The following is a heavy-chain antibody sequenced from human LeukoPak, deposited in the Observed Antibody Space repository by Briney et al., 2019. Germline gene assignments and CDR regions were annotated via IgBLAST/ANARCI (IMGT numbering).Heavy chain of an antibody. CDR1: GGSISTYF. D-gene: IGHD3-16*01. J-gene: IGHJ1*01. Sequence: SETLSLTCTVSGGSISTYFCSWIRQPPGKGLEWIGYIYYSGSTNYNPSLKSRVTISVDTSKNQFSLRLSSVTAADTAVYYCVRHRHTGGGFQYWGQGTLVTVSS. CDR2: IYYSGST. CDR3: VRHRHTGGGFQY. V-gene: IGHV4-59*08.